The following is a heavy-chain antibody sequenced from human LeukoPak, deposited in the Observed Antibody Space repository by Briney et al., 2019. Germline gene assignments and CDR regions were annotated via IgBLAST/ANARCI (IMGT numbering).Heavy chain of an antibody. D-gene: IGHD4-17*01. V-gene: IGHV1-46*01. CDR3: ARKISDYGDNAVLGY. CDR1: GYTFTSYY. CDR2: INPNGAST. J-gene: IGHJ4*02. Sequence: GASVKVSCKASGYTFTSYYMHWVRQAPGQGLEWMGIINPNGASTSYAQKFQGRVTMTRDTSTSTVYMELSSLRSEDTAVYYCARKISDYGDNAVLGYWGQGTLVSVSS.